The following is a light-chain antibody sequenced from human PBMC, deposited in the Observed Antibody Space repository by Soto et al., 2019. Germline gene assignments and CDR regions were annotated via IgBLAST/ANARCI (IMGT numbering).Light chain of an antibody. Sequence: QSALTQPASVSGSPGQSITISCTGASSDVGHYNSVSWYQHHPGRAPKLMIYDVSHRPSGVSNRFSGSKSGNTASLTISGLQAEDEADYYCSSYTTTTTNWVFGGGTKVTVL. V-gene: IGLV2-14*01. CDR2: DVS. CDR3: SSYTTTTTNWV. J-gene: IGLJ3*02. CDR1: SSDVGHYNS.